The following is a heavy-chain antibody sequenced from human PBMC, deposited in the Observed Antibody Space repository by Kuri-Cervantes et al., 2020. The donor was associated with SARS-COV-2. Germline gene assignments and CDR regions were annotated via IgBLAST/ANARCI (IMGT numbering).Heavy chain of an antibody. J-gene: IGHJ3*02. V-gene: IGHV4-39*07. Sequence: GSLRLSCTVSGGSISSSSYYWGWIRQPPGKGLEWIGSIYYSRSTYYNPSLKSRVTISVDTSKNQFSLKLSSVTAADTAVYYCARKSSWYFAFDIWGQGTMVTVSS. CDR3: ARKSSWYFAFDI. CDR2: IYYSRST. D-gene: IGHD6-13*01. CDR1: GGSISSSSYY.